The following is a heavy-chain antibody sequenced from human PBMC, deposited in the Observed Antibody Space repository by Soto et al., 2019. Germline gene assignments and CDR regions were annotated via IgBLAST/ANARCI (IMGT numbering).Heavy chain of an antibody. Sequence: PSETLSLTCTVSGGSISSSSYYWGWIRQPPGKGLEWIGSIYYSGSTYYNPSLKSRVTISVDTSKNQFSLKLSSVTAADTAVYYCARLYYPRGGWFDPWGQGTLVTVS. CDR1: GGSISSSSYY. J-gene: IGHJ5*02. V-gene: IGHV4-39*01. CDR2: IYYSGST. CDR3: ARLYYPRGGWFDP. D-gene: IGHD3-10*01.